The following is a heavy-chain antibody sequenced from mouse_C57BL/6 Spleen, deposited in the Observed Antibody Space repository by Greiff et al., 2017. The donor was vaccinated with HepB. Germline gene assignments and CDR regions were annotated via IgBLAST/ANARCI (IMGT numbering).Heavy chain of an antibody. V-gene: IGHV14-3*01. CDR2: IDPANGNT. J-gene: IGHJ4*01. Sequence: VQLQQSVAELVRPGASVKLSCTASGFNIKNTYMHWVKQRPEQGLEWIGRIDPANGNTKYAPKFQGKATITADTSSNTAYLQLSSLTSEDTAIYYGAFYYYGSSYDAMDYWGQGTSVTVSS. CDR3: AFYYYGSSYDAMDY. CDR1: GFNIKNTY. D-gene: IGHD1-1*01.